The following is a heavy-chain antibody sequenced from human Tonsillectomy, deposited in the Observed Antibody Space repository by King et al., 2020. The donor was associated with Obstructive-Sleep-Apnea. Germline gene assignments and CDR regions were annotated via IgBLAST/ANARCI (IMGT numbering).Heavy chain of an antibody. V-gene: IGHV4-59*08. CDR3: ASSQTAMDANFDY. J-gene: IGHJ4*02. CDR1: GGSISSYY. D-gene: IGHD5-18*01. Sequence: QLQESGPGLVKPSETLSLTCPVSGGSISSYYWSWIRQPPGKGLEWIGYIYYSGSTNYNPSLKSRVTISVDTSKNQFSLKLSSLTAADTAVYYCASSQTAMDANFDYWGQGTLVTVSS. CDR2: IYYSGST.